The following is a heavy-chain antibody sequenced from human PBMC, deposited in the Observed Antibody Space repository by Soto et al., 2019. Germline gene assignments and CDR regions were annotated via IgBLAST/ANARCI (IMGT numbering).Heavy chain of an antibody. D-gene: IGHD3-10*01. CDR3: AKGGSGSYSNAFDI. CDR2: IYYSGST. CDR1: CGSISSSSYY. Sequence: SETLSLTCTVSCGSISSSSYYCGCIRQPPGKGLEWIGSIYYSGSTYYNPSLKSRVTISVDTSKNQFSLKLSSVTAADTAVYYCAKGGSGSYSNAFDIWGQGTMVTV. J-gene: IGHJ3*02. V-gene: IGHV4-39*01.